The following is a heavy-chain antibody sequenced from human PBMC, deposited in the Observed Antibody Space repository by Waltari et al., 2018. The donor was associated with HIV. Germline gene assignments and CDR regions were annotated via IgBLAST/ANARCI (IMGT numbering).Heavy chain of an antibody. V-gene: IGHV3-48*01. CDR2: ISSSSSSK. Sequence: EVQLVESGGGLVQPGGSLSLSCVASGLPFSSYSINWVRQAPGKGLEWVSYISSSSSSKYYADSVKGRFTISRDSAKNSLYLQMSSLRTEDTAVYYCARDYCSSTSCTVDYWGQGALVTVSS. D-gene: IGHD2-2*01. J-gene: IGHJ4*02. CDR1: GLPFSSYS. CDR3: ARDYCSSTSCTVDY.